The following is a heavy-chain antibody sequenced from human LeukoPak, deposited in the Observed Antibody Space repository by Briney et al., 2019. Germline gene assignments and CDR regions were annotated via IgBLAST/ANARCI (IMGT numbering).Heavy chain of an antibody. CDR2: IKQDGSEK. V-gene: IGHV3-7*01. D-gene: IGHD2-2*01. Sequence: GGSLRLSCAASGFTFSSYWMSWVRQAPGKGLEWVANIKQDGSEKYYVDSVKGRFTISRDNAKNSLYLQMNSQRAEDTAVYYCARDRLDIVVVPAAGYGMDVWGQGTTVTVSS. CDR1: GFTFSSYW. J-gene: IGHJ6*02. CDR3: ARDRLDIVVVPAAGYGMDV.